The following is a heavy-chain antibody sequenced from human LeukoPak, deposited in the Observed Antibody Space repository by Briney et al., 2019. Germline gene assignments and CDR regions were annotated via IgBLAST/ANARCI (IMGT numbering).Heavy chain of an antibody. V-gene: IGHV3-23*01. CDR2: IGGSGGKT. CDR3: ARADMITFGGVIAGYFDY. J-gene: IGHJ4*02. CDR1: GLTFSSYA. Sequence: GFLRLSCAASGLTFSSYAMSWVRQAPGKGLEWVSGIGGSGGKTYYADSVKGRFTISRDNSKNTLYLQMNSLRAEDTAVYYCARADMITFGGVIAGYFDYWGQGTLVTVSS. D-gene: IGHD3-16*02.